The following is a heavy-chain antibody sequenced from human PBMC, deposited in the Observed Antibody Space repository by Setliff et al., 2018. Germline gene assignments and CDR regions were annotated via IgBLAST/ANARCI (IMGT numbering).Heavy chain of an antibody. D-gene: IGHD2-15*01. CDR2: TIPMFGTT. J-gene: IGHJ6*03. V-gene: IGHV1-69*05. Sequence: SVKVSCKATGGPFRNYGISWVRQAPGQGLEWMGGTIPMFGTTNYAHKFQGRVTIITDESTSTAYMELSSLRSEDTAVYYCAREGVDPRSSTDYRYYMDVWGKGTTVTVSS. CDR3: AREGVDPRSSTDYRYYMDV. CDR1: GGPFRNYG.